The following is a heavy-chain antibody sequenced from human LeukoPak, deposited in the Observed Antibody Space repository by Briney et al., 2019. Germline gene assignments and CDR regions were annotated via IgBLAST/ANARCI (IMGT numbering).Heavy chain of an antibody. CDR3: ARRYRRWGSNYYYYMDV. CDR1: GYTFTAYH. Sequence: GASVKVSCKASGYTFTAYHIHWVRQAPGQGLEWVGWVNPNRGGTNWAQKFQGRVTMTRDTSISTAYMELSRLTSDDTAVYYCARRYRRWGSNYYYYMDVWGEGTTVTVSS. J-gene: IGHJ6*03. D-gene: IGHD3-16*02. V-gene: IGHV1-2*02. CDR2: VNPNRGGT.